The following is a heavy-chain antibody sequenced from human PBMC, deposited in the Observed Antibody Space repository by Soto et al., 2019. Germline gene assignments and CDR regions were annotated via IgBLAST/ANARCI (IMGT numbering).Heavy chain of an antibody. V-gene: IGHV1-18*01. CDR2: ISAYNGNT. D-gene: IGHD6-13*01. J-gene: IGHJ6*02. Sequence: ASVKVSCKASGYTFTSYGISWVRQAPGQGLEWMGWISAYNGNTNYAQKLQGRVTMTTDTSTSTAYMELRSLRSDDTAVYYCERDNEGSSWYYYYYYYGMDVWGQGTTVTVSS. CDR3: ERDNEGSSWYYYYYYYGMDV. CDR1: GYTFTSYG.